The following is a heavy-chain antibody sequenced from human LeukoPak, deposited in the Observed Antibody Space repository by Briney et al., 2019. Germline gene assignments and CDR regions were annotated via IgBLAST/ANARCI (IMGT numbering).Heavy chain of an antibody. Sequence: GGSLRLSCAASGFTFRDYYMHWVRQAPGKGLEWVAVIWYDGSNKYYADSVKGRFTISRDNSKNTLYLQMNSLGAEDTAVYYCARDSGGGYSYGPDYWGQGTLVTVSS. CDR1: GFTFRDYY. D-gene: IGHD5-18*01. CDR3: ARDSGGGYSYGPDY. J-gene: IGHJ4*02. CDR2: IWYDGSNK. V-gene: IGHV3-33*08.